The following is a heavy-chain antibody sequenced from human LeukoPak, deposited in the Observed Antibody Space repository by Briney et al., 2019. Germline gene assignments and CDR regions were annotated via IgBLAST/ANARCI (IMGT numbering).Heavy chain of an antibody. CDR1: GYTLTELS. Sequence: ASVKVSCKVSGYTLTELSMHWVRQAPGKGLEWMGGFDPEDGETIYAQRFQGRVTTTEDTSTDTAYMELSSLRSDDTAVYYCARIGIVGATGDVWGKGTTVTVSS. V-gene: IGHV1-24*01. D-gene: IGHD1-26*01. CDR2: FDPEDGET. J-gene: IGHJ6*04. CDR3: ARIGIVGATGDV.